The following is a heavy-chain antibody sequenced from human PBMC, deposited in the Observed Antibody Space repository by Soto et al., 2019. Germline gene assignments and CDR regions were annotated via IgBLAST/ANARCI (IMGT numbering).Heavy chain of an antibody. D-gene: IGHD3-10*01. CDR3: ANFGEPLLWFGEPRFFDY. Sequence: GGSLRLSCEASGATFANYWMHWVRQAPGKGLVWVSRINNDGNDITYADSVKGRFTASRDNSKNTLYLQMNSLRAEDTAVYYCANFGEPLLWFGEPRFFDYWGQGTLVTVSS. CDR1: GATFANYW. J-gene: IGHJ4*02. V-gene: IGHV3-74*01. CDR2: INNDGNDI.